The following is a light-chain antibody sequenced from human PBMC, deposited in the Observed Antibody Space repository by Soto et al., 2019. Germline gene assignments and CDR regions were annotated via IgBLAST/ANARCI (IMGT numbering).Light chain of an antibody. V-gene: IGLV2-14*01. CDR2: EVS. CDR3: SSYTSSSPSVV. CDR1: SSDVGGYNY. Sequence: SVLTQPASVSGSPGQSITISCTGTSSDVGGYNYVSWYQQHPGKAPKLMIYEVSNRPSGVSNRFSGSKSGNTASLTISGLQAEDEADYYCSSYTSSSPSVVFGGGTKLTVL. J-gene: IGLJ2*01.